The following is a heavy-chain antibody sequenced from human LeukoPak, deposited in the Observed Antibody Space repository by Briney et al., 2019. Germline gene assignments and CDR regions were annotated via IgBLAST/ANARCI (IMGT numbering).Heavy chain of an antibody. V-gene: IGHV4-59*01. CDR2: IYYSGST. Sequence: SETLSLTCTVSGDSISSYYWSWIRQPPGKGLEWIGYIYYSGSTNYNPSLKSRVTISVGTSKNQVSLKLSSVTAADTAVYYCARGLGPDFDYWGPGTLGTVSS. J-gene: IGHJ4*02. D-gene: IGHD3-16*01. CDR1: GDSISSYY. CDR3: ARGLGPDFDY.